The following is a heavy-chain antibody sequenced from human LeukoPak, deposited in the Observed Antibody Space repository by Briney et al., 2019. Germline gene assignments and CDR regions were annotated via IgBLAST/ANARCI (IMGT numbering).Heavy chain of an antibody. J-gene: IGHJ4*02. CDR2: IDGSGANT. Sequence: PGASLRLSCVASGFTFSSYAMSWVRQAPGKGLDWVSAIDGSGANTFYADSVKGRFTISRDNSKNTLYLQMNSLRAEDTALYFCVNRTVAGQFDYWGQGTLVTVSS. CDR3: VNRTVAGQFDY. V-gene: IGHV3-23*01. CDR1: GFTFSSYA. D-gene: IGHD6-19*01.